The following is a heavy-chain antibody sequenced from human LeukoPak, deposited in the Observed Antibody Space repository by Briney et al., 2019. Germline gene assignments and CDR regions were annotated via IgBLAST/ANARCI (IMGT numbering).Heavy chain of an antibody. CDR2: ISWDGGST. J-gene: IGHJ3*02. Sequence: GGSLRLSCAASGFTFDDYGMHWVRQAPGKGLEWVSLISWDGGSTYYADSVKGRFTISRDNSKNSLYLQMNSLRAEDTALYYCARGIQKRIVVVILDAFDIWGQGTMVTVSS. CDR3: ARGIQKRIVVVILDAFDI. V-gene: IGHV3-43D*03. CDR1: GFTFDDYG. D-gene: IGHD3-22*01.